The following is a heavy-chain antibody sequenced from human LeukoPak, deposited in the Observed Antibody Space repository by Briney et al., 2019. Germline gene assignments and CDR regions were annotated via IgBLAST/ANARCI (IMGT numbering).Heavy chain of an antibody. J-gene: IGHJ4*02. CDR2: IKQDGNEK. V-gene: IGHV3-7*01. D-gene: IGHD5-18*01. Sequence: GGSLRLSCAASGISFSTYWMTWVRQAPGKGLEWVASIKQDGNEKWYVDSVKGRFTISRDNTKKSLYLQMNTLRAEDTAVYYCARFRTAMQLWKGYYFDYWGQGTLVTVSS. CDR1: GISFSTYW. CDR3: ARFRTAMQLWKGYYFDY.